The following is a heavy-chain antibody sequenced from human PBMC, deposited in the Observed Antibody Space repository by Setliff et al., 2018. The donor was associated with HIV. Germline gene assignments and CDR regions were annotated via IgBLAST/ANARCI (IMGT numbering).Heavy chain of an antibody. D-gene: IGHD5-12*01. CDR2: IYYSGSS. CDR3: ARQPLYNDYDWRSYYFDY. Sequence: PSETLSLTCTVSGGSITSSSNYWGWIRQPPGKGLEWIGSIYYSGSSYYNPSLKSRVTISVDTSKNQFSLKLRSVTAADTAVYYCARQPLYNDYDWRSYYFDYWGQGSLVTVSS. J-gene: IGHJ4*02. V-gene: IGHV4-39*01. CDR1: GGSITSSSNY.